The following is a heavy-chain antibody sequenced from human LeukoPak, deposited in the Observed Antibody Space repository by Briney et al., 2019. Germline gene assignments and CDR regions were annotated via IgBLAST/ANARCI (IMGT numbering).Heavy chain of an antibody. J-gene: IGHJ4*02. CDR2: ISGSGGST. D-gene: IGHD7-27*01. V-gene: IGHV3-23*01. CDR3: AILPWGLDFDY. Sequence: GGSLRLSCAASGFTFSSYAMSWVRQAPGKGLEWVSAISGSGGSTYYADSVKGRFTISRDNSKNTLYLQINSLRAVDTAVYYCAILPWGLDFDYWGQGTLVTVSS. CDR1: GFTFSSYA.